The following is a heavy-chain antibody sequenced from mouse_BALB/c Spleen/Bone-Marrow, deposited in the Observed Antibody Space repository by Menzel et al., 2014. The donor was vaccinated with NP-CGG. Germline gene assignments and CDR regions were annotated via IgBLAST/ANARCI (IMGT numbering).Heavy chain of an antibody. V-gene: IGHV5-12-1*01. D-gene: IGHD2-10*01. CDR2: ISSGGGST. CDR1: GFAFSSYD. J-gene: IGHJ1*01. Sequence: VQLKDSGGGLVKPGGSLKLSCAASGFAFSSYDMSWVRQTPEKRLEWVAYISSGGGSTYYPDTVRGRFTISRDNAKNTLYLQMSSLKSEDTAMYYCARQGAYYGNYKYFDVWGAGTTVTVSS. CDR3: ARQGAYYGNYKYFDV.